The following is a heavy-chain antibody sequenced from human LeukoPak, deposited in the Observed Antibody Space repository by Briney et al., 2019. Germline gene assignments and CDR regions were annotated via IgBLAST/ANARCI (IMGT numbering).Heavy chain of an antibody. Sequence: EASVKVSCKASGYTFTCYYMHWVRDAPGQGLEWMGLINPNSGGTNYSQKFQGRVNMTRDTSISTAYMELSRLRSDATAVYYCAQLWFGGRAGQGVLWSRYYFDYWGQGTLVTVSS. CDR3: AQLWFGGRAGQGVLWSRYYFDY. J-gene: IGHJ4*02. CDR2: INPNSGGT. CDR1: GYTFTCYY. V-gene: IGHV1-2*02. D-gene: IGHD3-10*01.